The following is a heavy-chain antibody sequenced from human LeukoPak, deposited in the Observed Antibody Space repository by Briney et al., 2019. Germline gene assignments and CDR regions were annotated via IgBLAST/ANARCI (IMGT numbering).Heavy chain of an antibody. Sequence: QPGGSLRLSCAASGFTFSSYAMSWVRQAPGKGLEWVSAISGSGASTYYADSVKGRFTISRDNSKNTLYVQMNSLRAEDTAVYNCAKSQFGGVFDGFDIWGQGTMVTVSS. D-gene: IGHD3-16*01. J-gene: IGHJ3*02. CDR3: AKSQFGGVFDGFDI. CDR1: GFTFSSYA. CDR2: ISGSGAST. V-gene: IGHV3-23*01.